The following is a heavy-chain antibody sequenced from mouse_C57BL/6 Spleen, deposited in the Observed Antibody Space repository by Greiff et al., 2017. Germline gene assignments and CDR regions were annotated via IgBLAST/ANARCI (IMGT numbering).Heavy chain of an antibody. CDR3: ARDGNYVGWFAC. Sequence: QVQLKESGAELVKPGASVKISCKASGYAFSSYWMNWVKQRPGKGLEWIGQIYPGDGDTNYNGKFKGKATLTADKSSSTAYMQLSSLTSEASAVYFCARDGNYVGWFACWGQGTLVTVSA. J-gene: IGHJ3*01. CDR1: GYAFSSYW. D-gene: IGHD2-1*01. CDR2: IYPGDGDT. V-gene: IGHV1-80*01.